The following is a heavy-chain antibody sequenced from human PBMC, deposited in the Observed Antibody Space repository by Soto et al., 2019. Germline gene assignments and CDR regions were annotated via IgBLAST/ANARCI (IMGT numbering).Heavy chain of an antibody. CDR3: AKGKYGTYYYYYYGMHV. Sequence: GTRSLSCAVSGFSLDDCTIDWVRQAPGKGLEWVSLISWDGGSTYYADSVKGRFTISRDNSKNSLYLQMNSLRTEDTALYYCAKGKYGTYYYYYYGMHVWGQGTTVTVSS. CDR1: GFSLDDCT. J-gene: IGHJ6*02. CDR2: ISWDGGST. D-gene: IGHD4-17*01. V-gene: IGHV3-43*01.